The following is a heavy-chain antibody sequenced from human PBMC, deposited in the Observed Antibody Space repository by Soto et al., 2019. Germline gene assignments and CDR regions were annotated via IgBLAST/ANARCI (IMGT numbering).Heavy chain of an antibody. V-gene: IGHV4-4*07. Sequence: SETLALTCTACGGSISSYYWSWIRQPAGKGLEWIGRIYTSGSTNYNPSLKSRVTMSVDTSKNQFSLKLSSVTAADTAVYYCARDVSPAVFWSGSYFYYYGMDVWGQGTTVTVSS. CDR2: IYTSGST. J-gene: IGHJ6*02. CDR1: GGSISSYY. CDR3: ARDVSPAVFWSGSYFYYYGMDV. D-gene: IGHD3-3*01.